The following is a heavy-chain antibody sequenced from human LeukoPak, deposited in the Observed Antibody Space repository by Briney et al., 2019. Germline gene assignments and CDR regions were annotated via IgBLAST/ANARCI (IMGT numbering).Heavy chain of an antibody. CDR1: GFIFSSYE. Sequence: GGSLRLSCVASGFIFSSYEMIWVRQAPGKGLEWVSFITNSGSTKYYADSVEGRVTISRDNVKNSLDLQMNGLSAEDTAVYYCARVRGDSYYYYYMDVWGKGTTVTVSS. D-gene: IGHD2-21*02. J-gene: IGHJ6*03. CDR3: ARVRGDSYYYYYMDV. V-gene: IGHV3-48*03. CDR2: ITNSGSTK.